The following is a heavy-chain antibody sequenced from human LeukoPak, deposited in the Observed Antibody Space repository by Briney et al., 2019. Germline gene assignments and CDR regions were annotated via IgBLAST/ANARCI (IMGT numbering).Heavy chain of an antibody. Sequence: SGTLSLTCAVYGGSFSGYYWSWIRQPPGKGLEWIGEINHSGSTNYNPSLKSRVTISVDTSKNQFSLKLSSVTAADTAVYYCASSIAARPYYYYYYMDVWGKGTTVTVSS. CDR2: INHSGST. D-gene: IGHD6-6*01. J-gene: IGHJ6*03. CDR1: GGSFSGYY. CDR3: ASSIAARPYYYYYYMDV. V-gene: IGHV4-34*01.